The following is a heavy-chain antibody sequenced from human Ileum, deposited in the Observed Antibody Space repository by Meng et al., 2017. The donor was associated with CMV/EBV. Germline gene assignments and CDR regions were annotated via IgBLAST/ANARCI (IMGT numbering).Heavy chain of an antibody. D-gene: IGHD1-26*01. CDR3: ARDMSYGAYGMDV. J-gene: IGHJ6*02. CDR1: GFTFSSYS. CDR2: ISSSSSYI. V-gene: IGHV3-21*01. Sequence: GGSLRLSCAASGFTFSSYSMNWVRQAPGKGLEWVSSISSSSSYIYYADSVKGRFTISRDNSKNTLYLQMNSLRAEDTAVYYCARDMSYGAYGMDVWGQGTTVTVSS.